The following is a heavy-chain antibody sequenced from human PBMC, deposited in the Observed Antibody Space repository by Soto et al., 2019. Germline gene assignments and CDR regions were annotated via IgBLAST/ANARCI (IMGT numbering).Heavy chain of an antibody. CDR3: ARGGDLTAYYYYGMDV. V-gene: IGHV4-59*01. CDR1: GGSISSYY. D-gene: IGHD3-10*01. J-gene: IGHJ6*02. Sequence: KASETLSLTCTVSGGSISSYYWSWIRQPPGKGLEWIGYIYYSGSTNYNPSLKSRVTISVDTSKNQFSLKLSSVTAADTAVYYCARGGDLTAYYYYGMDVWGQGTTVTVSS. CDR2: IYYSGST.